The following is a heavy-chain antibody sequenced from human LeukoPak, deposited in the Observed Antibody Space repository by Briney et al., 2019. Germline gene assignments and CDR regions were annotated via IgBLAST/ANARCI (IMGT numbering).Heavy chain of an antibody. Sequence: SETLSLTCSVSGGSISNSSYFWGWVRQPPGKGLEWIGSIYYAGSTYYNPSLKSRVTISKDTPKNQFALRLSSVTAADTAVYYCARQIGSSGPDCWGQGTLVTVSS. J-gene: IGHJ4*02. CDR2: IYYAGST. V-gene: IGHV4-39*01. CDR1: GGSISNSSYF. D-gene: IGHD6-19*01. CDR3: ARQIGSSGPDC.